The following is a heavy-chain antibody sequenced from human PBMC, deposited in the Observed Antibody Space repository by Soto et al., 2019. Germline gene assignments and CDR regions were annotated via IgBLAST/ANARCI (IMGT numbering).Heavy chain of an antibody. J-gene: IGHJ4*02. CDR2: SNPNSGGT. CDR3: ARRKGDYYDSSGYHYYFDS. CDR1: GYTFTDYY. V-gene: IGHV1-2*02. D-gene: IGHD3-22*01. Sequence: QVQLVQSGAAVKKPGASVTVSCKASGYTFTDYYVHWGRQAPGQGLEWMGLSNPNSGGTKSAQKFQVRVTMTRDTSLSTAYMELSRLRSDDTAVYYCARRKGDYYDSSGYHYYFDSWGQGTLVTVSS.